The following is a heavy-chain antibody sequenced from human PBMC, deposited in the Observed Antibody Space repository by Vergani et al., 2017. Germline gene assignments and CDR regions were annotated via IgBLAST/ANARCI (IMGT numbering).Heavy chain of an antibody. CDR2: ISSSSSTI. V-gene: IGHV3-48*01. CDR1: GFTFSSYS. D-gene: IGHD3-22*01. CDR3: ARSDTYYDDSSGYEDDAFDI. J-gene: IGHJ3*02. Sequence: EVQLVESGGGLVQPGGSLRLSCAASGFTFSSYSMNWVRQAPGKGLEWVSYISSSSSTIYYADSVKGRFTISRDNAKNSLYLQMNSLRAEDTAVYYCARSDTYYDDSSGYEDDAFDIWGQGTMVTVSS.